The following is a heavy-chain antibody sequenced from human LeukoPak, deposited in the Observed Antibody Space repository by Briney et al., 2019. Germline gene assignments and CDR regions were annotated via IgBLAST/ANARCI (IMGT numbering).Heavy chain of an antibody. CDR3: ARGGVAVALFDY. V-gene: IGHV1-46*01. J-gene: IGHJ4*02. Sequence: ASVKVSCKASGYTFTSYYMHWVRQAPGQGLEWMGITNPSGGSTSYARKFQGRVTMTRDMSTSTVYMELSSLRSEDTAVYYCARGGVAVALFDYWGQGTLVTVSS. CDR1: GYTFTSYY. D-gene: IGHD6-19*01. CDR2: TNPSGGST.